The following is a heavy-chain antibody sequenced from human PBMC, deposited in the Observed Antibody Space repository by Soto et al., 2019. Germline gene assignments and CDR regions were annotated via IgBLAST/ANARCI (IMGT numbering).Heavy chain of an antibody. Sequence: PSETLSLTCAVSGGSISSGGYSWSWIRQPPGKGLEWIGYIYHSGSTYYNPSLKSRVTISVDRCKNQFALKLRSVSAAEMAVYYCVRQGVGVLDGLVDVWGQGTTVTVSS. J-gene: IGHJ6*02. D-gene: IGHD3-3*01. CDR2: IYHSGST. CDR1: GGSISSGGYS. CDR3: VRQGVGVLDGLVDV. V-gene: IGHV4-30-2*01.